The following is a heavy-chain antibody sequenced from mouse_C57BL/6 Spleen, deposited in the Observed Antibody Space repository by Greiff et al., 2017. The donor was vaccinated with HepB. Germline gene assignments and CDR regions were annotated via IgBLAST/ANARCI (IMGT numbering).Heavy chain of an antibody. CDR1: GYTFTDYE. CDR3: TRGRYYGSSPDAMDY. Sequence: VQLQQSGAELVRPGASVTLSCKASGYTFTDYEMHWVKQTPVHGLEWIGAIDPETGGTAYNQKFKGKAILTADKSSSTAYMELRSLTSEDSAVYYGTRGRYYGSSPDAMDYWGQGTSVTVSS. J-gene: IGHJ4*01. D-gene: IGHD1-1*01. CDR2: IDPETGGT. V-gene: IGHV1-15*01.